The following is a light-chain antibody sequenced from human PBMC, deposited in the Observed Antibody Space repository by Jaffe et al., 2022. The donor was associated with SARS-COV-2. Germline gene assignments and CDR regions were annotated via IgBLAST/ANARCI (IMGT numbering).Light chain of an antibody. CDR2: SNN. Sequence: QSVLTQPPSASGTPGQRVTISCSGSSSNIGSNSVTWYQQLPGTAPKLLIYSNNPRPSGVPDRFSGSKSGTSASLAISGLQSEDEADYFCGAWDDSLNGWVFGGGTKLTVL. CDR3: GAWDDSLNGWV. V-gene: IGLV1-44*01. CDR1: SSNIGSNS. J-gene: IGLJ3*02.